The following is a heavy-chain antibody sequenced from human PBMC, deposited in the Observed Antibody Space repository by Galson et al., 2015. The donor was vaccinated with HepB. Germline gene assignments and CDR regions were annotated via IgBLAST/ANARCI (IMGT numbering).Heavy chain of an antibody. Sequence: SETLSLTCTVSGGSISSSSYYWGWIRQPPGKGLEWIGSIYYSGSTYYNPSLKSRVTISVDTSKNQFSLKLSSVTAADTAVYYCARHRRLWHHPADLDYWGQGTLVTVSS. CDR2: IYYSGST. CDR1: GGSISSSSYY. J-gene: IGHJ4*02. V-gene: IGHV4-39*01. CDR3: ARHRRLWHHPADLDY. D-gene: IGHD5-18*01.